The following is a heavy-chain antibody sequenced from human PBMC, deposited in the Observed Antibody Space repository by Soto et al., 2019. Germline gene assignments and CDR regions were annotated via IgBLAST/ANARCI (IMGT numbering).Heavy chain of an antibody. D-gene: IGHD2-2*01. CDR2: INHSGST. CDR3: AGAQYCSTTSCSAYY. CDR1: GGSFSRYY. Sequence: SETLSLTCAVYGGSFSRYYWSWIRQPPGRGLEWIGEINHSGSTNYNPSLKSRVSISIEMSKNRFSLKLNSVTAADTAVYFCAGAQYCSTTSCSAYYWGQGTLVTVS. J-gene: IGHJ4*02. V-gene: IGHV4-34*01.